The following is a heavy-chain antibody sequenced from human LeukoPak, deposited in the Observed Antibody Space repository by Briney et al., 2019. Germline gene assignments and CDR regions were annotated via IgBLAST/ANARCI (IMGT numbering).Heavy chain of an antibody. V-gene: IGHV1-2*02. CDR3: ARDAATISDTFDI. Sequence: ASVKVSCKASGYTFTGYYMHWVRQAPGQGLEWMGWINPNSGGANYAQKFQGRVTMTTDTSTSTAYMELRSLRSDDTAVYFCARDAATISDTFDIWGQGTMATVSS. CDR1: GYTFTGYY. CDR2: INPNSGGA. J-gene: IGHJ3*02. D-gene: IGHD1-26*01.